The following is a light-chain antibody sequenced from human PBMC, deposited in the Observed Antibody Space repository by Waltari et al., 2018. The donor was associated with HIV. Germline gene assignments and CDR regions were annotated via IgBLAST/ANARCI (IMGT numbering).Light chain of an antibody. CDR2: NND. J-gene: IGLJ2*01. Sequence: SLLTQPPSVSGAPGQRVNISCSGGPSNLGGNSVNWYRQLPGTAPILLIYNNDQPPSSAPVRFSGSKSATSASLVISGLQSDEEADYYCATWDDTMSVVFGGGTRLTVL. CDR1: PSNLGGNS. V-gene: IGLV1-44*01. CDR3: ATWDDTMSVV.